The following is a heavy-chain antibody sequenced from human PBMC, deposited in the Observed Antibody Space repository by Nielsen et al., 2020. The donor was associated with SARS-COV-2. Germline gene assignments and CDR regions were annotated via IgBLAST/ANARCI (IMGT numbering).Heavy chain of an antibody. CDR3: ARVAMGMTAVTTNWYFDL. CDR2: ISGSGSYI. J-gene: IGHJ2*01. CDR1: GFTLRSYT. D-gene: IGHD4-17*01. V-gene: IGHV3-21*01. Sequence: GESLKISCEVAGFTLRSYTMIWVRQPPGTGLEWVSSISGSGSYIYYAGSVKGRLTISRDTARNSLFLHMNSLRAEDTARYFCARVAMGMTAVTTNWYFDLWGRGTLVTVSS.